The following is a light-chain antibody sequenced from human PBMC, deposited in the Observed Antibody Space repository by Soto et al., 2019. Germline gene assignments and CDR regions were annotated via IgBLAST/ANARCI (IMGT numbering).Light chain of an antibody. CDR2: SNN. CDR1: SSNIGGNA. V-gene: IGLV1-44*01. CDR3: AAYDVSLNGVV. Sequence: QSVLTQPPSASGTPGQRVTISCSGSSSNIGGNAVNWYQQLPRTAPRVLIYSNNHRPSGVPDRFSGSKSATSASLVISGLQSDDEAHYYCAAYDVSLNGVVFGGGTKLTVL. J-gene: IGLJ2*01.